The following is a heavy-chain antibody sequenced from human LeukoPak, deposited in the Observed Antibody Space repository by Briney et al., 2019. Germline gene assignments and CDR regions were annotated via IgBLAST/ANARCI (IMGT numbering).Heavy chain of an antibody. Sequence: AXVKASCKASGYDFINYAITWVRQAPGQGLEGMGWISPFNGQTNYAQNLQGRVTMNIDTNTSTASMELRGLRSHDTGVYYCARVWDYSPRGRFDDWGQGTRVTVSS. J-gene: IGHJ4*02. D-gene: IGHD4-11*01. CDR2: ISPFNGQT. CDR1: GYDFINYA. V-gene: IGHV1-18*01. CDR3: ARVWDYSPRGRFDD.